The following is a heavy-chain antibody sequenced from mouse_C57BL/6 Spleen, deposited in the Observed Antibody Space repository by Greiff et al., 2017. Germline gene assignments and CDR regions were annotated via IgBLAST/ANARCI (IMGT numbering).Heavy chain of an antibody. J-gene: IGHJ2*01. CDR1: GYTFTDYE. CDR3: TRRRYGNYTYYFDY. V-gene: IGHV1-15*01. Sequence: QVQLQQSGAELVRPGASVTLSCKASGYTFTDYEMHWVKQTPVHGLEWIGAIDPETGGTAYNQKFKGKAILTADKSSSTAYMGLRSLTSEDSAVYYCTRRRYGNYTYYFDYWGQGTTLPVSS. CDR2: IDPETGGT. D-gene: IGHD2-10*02.